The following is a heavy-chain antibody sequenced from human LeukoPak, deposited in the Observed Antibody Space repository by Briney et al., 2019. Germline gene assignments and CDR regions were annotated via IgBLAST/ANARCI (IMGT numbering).Heavy chain of an antibody. CDR3: ARDAYRGYYFDY. V-gene: IGHV3-7*03. Sequence: GGSLRLSCAASGFTFSSYWMSWVRQAPGKGLEWVANIKQDGSEKYYVDSVKGRFTISRGNAKNSLYLQMNSLRAEGTAVYYCARDAYRGYYFDYWREGTVVTVSS. CDR2: IKQDGSEK. CDR1: GFTFSSYW. J-gene: IGHJ4*02. D-gene: IGHD4-11*01.